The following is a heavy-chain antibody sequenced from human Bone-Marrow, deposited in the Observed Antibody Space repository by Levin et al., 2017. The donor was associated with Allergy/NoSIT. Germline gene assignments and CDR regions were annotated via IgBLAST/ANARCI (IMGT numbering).Heavy chain of an antibody. J-gene: IGHJ4*02. CDR2: ISGSGDNT. D-gene: IGHD2-21*01. CDR1: GFRFSDYV. CDR3: VRTPGAIVVTPYFDY. Sequence: EASVKVSCAASGFRFSDYVMNWVRQAPGKGLEWVSVISGSGDNTYYADSVKGRFTISRDAAKNTLYLQMNSLSAEDTAIYYCVRTPGAIVVTPYFDYWGQGTLVTVSS. V-gene: IGHV3-23*01.